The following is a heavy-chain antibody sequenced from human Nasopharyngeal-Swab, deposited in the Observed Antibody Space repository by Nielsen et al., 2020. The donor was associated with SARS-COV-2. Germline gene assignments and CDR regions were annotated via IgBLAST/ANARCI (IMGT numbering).Heavy chain of an antibody. CDR1: GGSISSDNYF. CDR2: IHYTGKT. V-gene: IGHV4-31*03. Sequence: TLSLTCTVSGGSISSDNYFWSWIRQRPGKGLEWIGYIHYTGKTYYNPSLESRLTISLDTSRNQFSLMLRSVTAADTAVYYCAREVINQAVSDAFDFWGQGTMVTVSS. D-gene: IGHD3-16*02. J-gene: IGHJ3*01. CDR3: AREVINQAVSDAFDF.